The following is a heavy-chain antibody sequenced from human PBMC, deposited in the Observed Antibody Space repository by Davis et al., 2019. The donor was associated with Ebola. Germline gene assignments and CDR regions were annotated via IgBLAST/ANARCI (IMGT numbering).Heavy chain of an antibody. J-gene: IGHJ4*02. V-gene: IGHV3-21*05. CDR3: ANSFRLL. CDR1: GFTFSSYG. D-gene: IGHD3-10*01. Sequence: GESLKISCAASGFTFSSYGMHWVRQAPGKGLEWVSYISSSSSYTNYADSVKGRFTISRDNSKNTLYLQMNSLRAEDTAVYYCANSFRLLWGQGTLVTVSS. CDR2: ISSSSSYT.